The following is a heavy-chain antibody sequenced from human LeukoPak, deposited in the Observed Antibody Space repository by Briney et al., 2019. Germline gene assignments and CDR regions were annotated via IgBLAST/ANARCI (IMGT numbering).Heavy chain of an antibody. D-gene: IGHD3-10*01. CDR3: ARLPMVRANLGFDP. CDR1: GGSISSYY. V-gene: IGHV4-59*08. Sequence: PSETLSLTCTVSGGSISSYYWSWIRQPPGKGLEWIGYIYYSGSTNYNPSLKSRVTISVDTSKNQFSLKLSSVTAADTAVYYCARLPMVRANLGFDPWGQGTLVTVSS. CDR2: IYYSGST. J-gene: IGHJ5*02.